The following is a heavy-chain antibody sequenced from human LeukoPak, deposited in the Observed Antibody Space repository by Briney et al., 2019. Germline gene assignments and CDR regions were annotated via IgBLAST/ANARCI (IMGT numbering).Heavy chain of an antibody. CDR3: ARGHMTGTTRFLYYMDV. D-gene: IGHD1-7*01. V-gene: IGHV1-2*02. CDR1: GYTFTSYD. Sequence: ASVKVSCKASGYTFTSYDINWVRQAPGQGLEWMGWTNPNSGGTNYAQKFQGRVTMTRDTSISTAYMELSRLRSDDTAVYYCARGHMTGTTRFLYYMDVWGKGTTVTVSS. CDR2: TNPNSGGT. J-gene: IGHJ6*03.